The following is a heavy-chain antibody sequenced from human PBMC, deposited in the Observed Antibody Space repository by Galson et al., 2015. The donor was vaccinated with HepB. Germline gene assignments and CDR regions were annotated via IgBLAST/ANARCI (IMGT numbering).Heavy chain of an antibody. D-gene: IGHD2-2*01. Sequence: SLRLSCAASGFTFSSYSMNWVRQAPGKGLEWVSSISSSSSYIYYADSVKGRFTISRDNAKNSLYLQMNSLRAEDTAVYYCARDLFRSTRSWDAFDIWGQGTMVTVSS. CDR2: ISSSSSYI. CDR3: ARDLFRSTRSWDAFDI. J-gene: IGHJ3*02. V-gene: IGHV3-21*01. CDR1: GFTFSSYS.